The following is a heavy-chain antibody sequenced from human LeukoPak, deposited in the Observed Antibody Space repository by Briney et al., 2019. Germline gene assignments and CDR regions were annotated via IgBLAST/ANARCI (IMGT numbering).Heavy chain of an antibody. CDR3: ASSHSSGWYYFDY. Sequence: DPGGSLRLSCAASGFTFSTYAMHWVRQAPGKGLEWVAVISYDGSNKYYADSVKGRFTISRDNSKNTLYLQMNSLRAEDTAVYYCASSHSSGWYYFDYWGQGTLVTVSS. J-gene: IGHJ4*02. CDR2: ISYDGSNK. V-gene: IGHV3-30-3*01. CDR1: GFTFSTYA. D-gene: IGHD6-19*01.